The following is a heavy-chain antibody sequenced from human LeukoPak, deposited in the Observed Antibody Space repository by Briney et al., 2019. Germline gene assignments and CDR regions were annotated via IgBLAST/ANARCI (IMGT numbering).Heavy chain of an antibody. CDR2: INHSGST. CDR3: ARVPGYSRPRGAFDI. CDR1: GGSFSGDY. J-gene: IGHJ3*02. D-gene: IGHD6-13*01. Sequence: SETLSLTCAVYGGSFSGDYWSWIRQPPGKGLEWIGEINHSGSTNYNPSLKSRVTISVDTSKNQFSLKLSPVTAADTAVYYCARVPGYSRPRGAFDIRGQGTMVTVSS. V-gene: IGHV4-34*01.